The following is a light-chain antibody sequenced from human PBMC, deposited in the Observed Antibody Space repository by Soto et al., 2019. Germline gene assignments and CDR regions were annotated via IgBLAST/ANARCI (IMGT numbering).Light chain of an antibody. J-gene: IGLJ2*01. CDR2: EVS. V-gene: IGLV2-8*01. CDR3: SSYAGSNNVV. CDR1: SSDVGGYNY. Sequence: QSVMTQPPSASGSLGQSVTISCTGTSSDVGGYNYVSWYQQHPGKAPKFMIYEVSKRPSGVPDRFSGSKSGNTASLTVSGLHAEDEADYYCSSYAGSNNVVFGGGTKVTVL.